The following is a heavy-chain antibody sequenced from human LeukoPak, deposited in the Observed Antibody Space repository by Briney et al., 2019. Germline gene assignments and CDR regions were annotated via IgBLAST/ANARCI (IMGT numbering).Heavy chain of an antibody. D-gene: IGHD5-18*01. Sequence: PSETLSLTCTVSGGSISSSSYYWGWIRQPPGKGLEWIGSIYYSGSTYYNPSLKSRVTISVDTSKNQFSLKLSSVTAADTAVYYCARVRRGNRGYSYGYNWFDPWGQGTLVTVSS. CDR1: GGSISSSSYY. CDR2: IYYSGST. V-gene: IGHV4-39*07. J-gene: IGHJ5*02. CDR3: ARVRRGNRGYSYGYNWFDP.